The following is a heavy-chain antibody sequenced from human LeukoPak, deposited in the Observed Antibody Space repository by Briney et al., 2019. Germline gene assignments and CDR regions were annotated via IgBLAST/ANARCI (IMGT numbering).Heavy chain of an antibody. CDR3: ARGGFSHGFDV. V-gene: IGHV3-74*01. CDR2: MDNAGSDT. Sequence: GGSLRLSCAASGFTFRSYWIHWVRQAPGHGLMWVGRMDNAGSDTVYADSVRARFTVPRDKAKPTLYSQMNSLRAEDTGVYFYARGGFSHGFDVWGQGTVVTVSS. J-gene: IGHJ3*01. D-gene: IGHD5-12*01. CDR1: GFTFRSYW.